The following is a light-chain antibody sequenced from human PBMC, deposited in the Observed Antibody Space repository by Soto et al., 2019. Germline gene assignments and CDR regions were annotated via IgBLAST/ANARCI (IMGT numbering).Light chain of an antibody. CDR2: KVS. CDR3: MQGTHWPPIT. CDR1: QSLVYSDGDTY. J-gene: IGKJ5*01. V-gene: IGKV2-30*01. Sequence: DVVMTQSPLSLPVTLGQPASISCRSSQSLVYSDGDTYLNWFQQRPGQSPRRLIYKVSNRDSGVPDRFSGSGSGTVFALKISRVEAEDVRVYYCMQGTHWPPITFGQGTRLEIK.